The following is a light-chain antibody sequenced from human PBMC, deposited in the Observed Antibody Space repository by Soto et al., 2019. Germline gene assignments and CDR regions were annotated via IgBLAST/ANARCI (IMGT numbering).Light chain of an antibody. Sequence: VLTQPPSVSGAPGQRVTISCTGSSSNIGAGYDVHWYQQLPGTAPKLLIYGNSNRPSGVPDRFSGSKSGTSASLAITGLQAEDEADYYCQSYDSSLSALYVFGTGTKVTVL. CDR2: GNS. V-gene: IGLV1-40*01. CDR1: SSNIGAGYD. J-gene: IGLJ1*01. CDR3: QSYDSSLSALYV.